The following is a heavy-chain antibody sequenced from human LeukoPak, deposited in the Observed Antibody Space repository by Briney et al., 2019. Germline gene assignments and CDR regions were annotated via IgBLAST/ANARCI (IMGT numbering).Heavy chain of an antibody. V-gene: IGHV4-39*01. J-gene: IGHJ6*03. CDR3: ARGRAYYDFWSGYYKVVDYYYYMDV. D-gene: IGHD3-3*01. CDR2: IYYSGST. Sequence: PSETLSLTCTVSGGSISSSSYYWGWIRQPPGKGLEWIGSIYYSGSTYYNPSLKSRVTISVDTSKHQFSLKLSSVTAADTAVYYCARGRAYYDFWSGYYKVVDYYYYMDVWGKGTTVTVSS. CDR1: GGSISSSSYY.